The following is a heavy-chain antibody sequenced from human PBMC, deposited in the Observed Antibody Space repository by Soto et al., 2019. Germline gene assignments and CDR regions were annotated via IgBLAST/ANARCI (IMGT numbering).Heavy chain of an antibody. D-gene: IGHD1-7*01. CDR1: RYTFTIYA. CDR3: ASIILELHALDI. Sequence: GASVKISCTASRYTFTIYAMHWVRKAPGQRLEWMGWINAGNGNTKYSQKFQGRVTITRDTSASTAYMELSSLRSEDTAVYYCASIILELHALDIWGQGTMVTVSS. CDR2: INAGNGNT. V-gene: IGHV1-3*01. J-gene: IGHJ3*02.